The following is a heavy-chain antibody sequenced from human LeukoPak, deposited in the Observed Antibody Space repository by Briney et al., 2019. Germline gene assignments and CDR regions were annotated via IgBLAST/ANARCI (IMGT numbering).Heavy chain of an antibody. CDR2: IYYSGTT. J-gene: IGHJ4*02. CDR3: ARGRTFDN. Sequence: PSETLSLTCTVSGGSISGYYWSWIRQPPGKGLEWIGYIYYSGTTSYSPSLKSRVTISVDTSKDKFSLTLTSVTAADTAVYYCARGRTFDNWGQGTLVTVSS. CDR1: GGSISGYY. V-gene: IGHV4-59*01.